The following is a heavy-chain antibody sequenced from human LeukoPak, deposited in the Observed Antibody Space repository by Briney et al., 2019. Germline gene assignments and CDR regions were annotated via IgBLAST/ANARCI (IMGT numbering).Heavy chain of an antibody. D-gene: IGHD6-19*01. CDR2: ISAYNGNT. Sequence: RASVKVSCKVSGYTLTELSMHWVRQAPGQGLEWMGWISAYNGNTNYEQKLQGRVTMTTDTSTSTAYMELRSLRSDDTAVYYCARDLFNGYSSGWYGNHYFDYWGQGTLVTVSS. CDR1: GYTLTELS. CDR3: ARDLFNGYSSGWYGNHYFDY. J-gene: IGHJ4*02. V-gene: IGHV1-18*01.